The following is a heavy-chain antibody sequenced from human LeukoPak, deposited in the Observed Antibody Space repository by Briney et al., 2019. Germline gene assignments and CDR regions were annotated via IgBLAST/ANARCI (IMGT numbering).Heavy chain of an antibody. CDR3: TRAYSTGWLGINDY. J-gene: IGHJ4*02. CDR2: IRNKANGGTA. CDR1: GIAFSDYA. D-gene: IGHD6-19*01. V-gene: IGHV3-49*04. Sequence: PGGSLRLSCTTSGIAFSDYAVTWVRQAPGKGLEWVGFIRNKANGGTADYAASVKGRFTISRDDSKTIAYLLMNSLKTEDTAVYYCTRAYSTGWLGINDYWGQGALVTVSS.